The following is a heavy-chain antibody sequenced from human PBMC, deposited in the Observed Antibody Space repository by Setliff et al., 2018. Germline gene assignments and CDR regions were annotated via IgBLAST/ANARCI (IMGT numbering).Heavy chain of an antibody. CDR3: AREGDTSGYYYGGGFDY. D-gene: IGHD3-22*01. Sequence: NPSETLSLTCSVSGASISGYYWSWIRQSPAKGLEWIGSLYYGGSTSYNPSLKSRVTMSVDTSKGQFSLKLSSVTAADTALYYCAREGDTSGYYYGGGFDYWGQGIPVTVS. CDR2: LYYGGST. J-gene: IGHJ4*02. V-gene: IGHV4-59*01. CDR1: GASISGYY.